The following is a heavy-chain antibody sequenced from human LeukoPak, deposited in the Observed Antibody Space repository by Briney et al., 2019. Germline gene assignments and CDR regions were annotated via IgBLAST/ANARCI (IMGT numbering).Heavy chain of an antibody. CDR3: AREEGRDYYDSSGYYSQPQYYFDY. Sequence: ASVKVSCKASGYTFTGYYMHWVRQAPGQGLEWMGWINPNSGGTNYAQKFQGRVTMTRDTSISTAYMELSRLRSDDTAVYYCAREEGRDYYDSSGYYSQPQYYFDYWGQGTLVTVSS. CDR2: INPNSGGT. D-gene: IGHD3-22*01. V-gene: IGHV1-2*02. J-gene: IGHJ4*02. CDR1: GYTFTGYY.